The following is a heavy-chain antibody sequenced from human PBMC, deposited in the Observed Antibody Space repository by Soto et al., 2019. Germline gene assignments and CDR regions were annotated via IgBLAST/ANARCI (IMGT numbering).Heavy chain of an antibody. V-gene: IGHV3-21*01. Sequence: GGSLILSFAASGFTFTRYSMNWVRQSPGKGLEWVSSISSTTNYIYYSDSMKGRFTVSRDNAKNSVYLEMNSLSAEDTAVYYCARESEDLTSNFDYWGQGTLVTVSS. CDR3: ARESEDLTSNFDY. CDR2: ISSTTNYI. J-gene: IGHJ4*02. CDR1: GFTFTRYS.